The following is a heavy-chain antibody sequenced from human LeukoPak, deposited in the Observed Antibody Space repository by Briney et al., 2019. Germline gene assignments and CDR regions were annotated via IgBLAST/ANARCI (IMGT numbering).Heavy chain of an antibody. V-gene: IGHV3-23*01. D-gene: IGHD6-13*01. CDR1: GFTFSSYA. CDR2: ISGSGGST. J-gene: IGHJ5*02. Sequence: GGSLRLSCAVSGFTFSSYAMSWVRQAPGKGLEWVSAISGSGGSTYYADSVKGRFTISRDNSKNTLYLQMNSLRAEDTAVYYCAKHPLGSSPPHTNWFDPWGQGTLVTVSS. CDR3: AKHPLGSSPPHTNWFDP.